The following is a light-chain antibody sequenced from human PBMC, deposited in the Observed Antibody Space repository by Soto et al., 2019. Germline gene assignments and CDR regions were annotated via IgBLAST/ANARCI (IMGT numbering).Light chain of an antibody. CDR1: QSVSSN. CDR2: SAS. J-gene: IGKJ1*01. Sequence: DIVLTQSPGTLSLSPGERATLYCRASQSVSSNHLAWYQQKPGQAPRLLIYSASHRATGIPARFSGTGSGTEFTLIISSLQSEDFALYYCQQYNDWPLTFGQGTKVDIK. CDR3: QQYNDWPLT. V-gene: IGKV3D-15*01.